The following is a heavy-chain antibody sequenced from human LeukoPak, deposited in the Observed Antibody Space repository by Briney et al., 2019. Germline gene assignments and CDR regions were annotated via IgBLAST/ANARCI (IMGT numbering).Heavy chain of an antibody. J-gene: IGHJ4*02. CDR3: AKKGGQNYPANYFDY. D-gene: IGHD1-7*01. CDR2: IAENDVTT. CDR1: GSTFSSYA. Sequence: GGSLRLSCAASGSTFSSYAMSWIRQTPGKGLEWVSTIAENDVTTFYADSVKGRFTISRDNSKSTLYLQMNSLRAEDTAVYYCAKKGGQNYPANYFDYWGQGTLVTVSS. V-gene: IGHV3-23*01.